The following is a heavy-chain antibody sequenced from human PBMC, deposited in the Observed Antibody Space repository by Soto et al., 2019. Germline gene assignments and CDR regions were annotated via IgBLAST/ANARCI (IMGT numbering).Heavy chain of an antibody. D-gene: IGHD6-19*01. CDR1: GDSVSSPYY. V-gene: IGHV4-4*02. CDR3: ARSAGWYAVHS. Sequence: QVQLQESGPGLVKPSGTLSLTCAVSGDSVSSPYYWCWVRQPPGKGLEWIGEVFHTGTTGYNPSLRSRVTISMDKSNNQFSLDLSSVTAADTAVYYCARSAGWYAVHSWGPGTPVIVSS. J-gene: IGHJ4*02. CDR2: VFHTGTT.